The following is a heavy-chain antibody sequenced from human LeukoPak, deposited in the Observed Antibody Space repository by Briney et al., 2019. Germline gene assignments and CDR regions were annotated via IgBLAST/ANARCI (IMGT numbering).Heavy chain of an antibody. V-gene: IGHV4-39*01. CDR3: ARHKDYYYSYMDV. J-gene: IGHJ6*03. Sequence: SGTLSLTCSVSGDSISTSRYYWGWIRQPPGKGLEWIGTIYYSGSTYYNPSLTSRVTISVDTSKNQFSLKLSSVTAADTAVYYCARHKDYYYSYMDVWGKGTTVTISS. CDR2: IYYSGST. CDR1: GDSISTSRYY.